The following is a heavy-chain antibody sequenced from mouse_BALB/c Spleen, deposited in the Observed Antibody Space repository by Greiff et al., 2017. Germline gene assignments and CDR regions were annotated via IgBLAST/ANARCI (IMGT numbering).Heavy chain of an antibody. CDR3: TREGYFDV. Sequence: QVHVKQSGAELVRPGASVTLSCKASGYTFTDYEMHWVKQTPVHGLEWIGAIDPETGGTAYNQKFKGKATLTADKSSSTAYMELRSLTSEDSAVYYCTREGYFDVWGAGTTVTVSS. CDR1: GYTFTDYE. J-gene: IGHJ1*01. CDR2: IDPETGGT. V-gene: IGHV1-15*01.